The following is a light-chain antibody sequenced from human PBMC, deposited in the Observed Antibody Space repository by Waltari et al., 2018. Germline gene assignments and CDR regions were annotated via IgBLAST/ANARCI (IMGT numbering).Light chain of an antibody. CDR3: QKYNSAPRT. Sequence: DIQLTHSPSSLSASVGDTVTITCRASQGISNYLAWYQQKPGKVPTLLIYAASTLQSGVPSRFSGSGSGTDFTLTISSLQPEDVATYYCQKYNSAPRTFGQGTKVEIK. J-gene: IGKJ1*01. V-gene: IGKV1-27*01. CDR1: QGISNY. CDR2: AAS.